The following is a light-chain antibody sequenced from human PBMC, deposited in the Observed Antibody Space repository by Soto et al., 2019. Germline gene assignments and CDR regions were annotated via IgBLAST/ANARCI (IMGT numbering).Light chain of an antibody. J-gene: IGKJ1*01. Sequence: DIQMTQSPSTLSASVGDRVTITCRASQIIGNWLAWYKQKPGKTPDLLIYDASSLESGVPLRFSGSGSGTEFTLTISSLQTDDSATYYCQQYNDEPWTFGQGTKVEIK. CDR2: DAS. CDR1: QIIGNW. V-gene: IGKV1-5*01. CDR3: QQYNDEPWT.